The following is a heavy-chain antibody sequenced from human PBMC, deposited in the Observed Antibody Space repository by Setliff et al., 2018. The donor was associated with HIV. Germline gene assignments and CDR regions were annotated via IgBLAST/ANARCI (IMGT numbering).Heavy chain of an antibody. CDR3: ARHMASTYYYDSSGYLGSPGAFDI. V-gene: IGHV4-39*01. Sequence: SETLSLTCTVSGGSISSSSYYWGWIRQPPGKGLEWIGSIYYSGSTYYNPSLKSRVTISVDTSKNQFSLKLSSVTAADTAVYYCARHMASTYYYDSSGYLGSPGAFDIWGQGTMVTVSS. CDR2: IYYSGST. CDR1: GGSISSSSYY. D-gene: IGHD3-22*01. J-gene: IGHJ3*02.